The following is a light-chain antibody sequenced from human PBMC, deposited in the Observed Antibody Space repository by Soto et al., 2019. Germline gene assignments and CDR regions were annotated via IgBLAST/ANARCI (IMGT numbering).Light chain of an antibody. J-gene: IGLJ1*01. Sequence: QSALTQPASVSGSPGQSITISCTGTSSDVGGYNYVSWYQQHPGKAPKLMIYEVSNRPSGVSNRFSGSKSGNTASLTISGLQAEDEADYYCSSYRSSSTYVFGPGTKFTVL. CDR3: SSYRSSSTYV. V-gene: IGLV2-14*01. CDR1: SSDVGGYNY. CDR2: EVS.